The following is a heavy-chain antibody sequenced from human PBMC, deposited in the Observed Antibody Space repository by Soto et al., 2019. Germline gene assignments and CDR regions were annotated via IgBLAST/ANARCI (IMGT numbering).Heavy chain of an antibody. CDR1: GYTFTGYY. J-gene: IGHJ5*02. CDR3: AREDGYCSSTSCHNWFDP. CDR2: INPNSGGT. Sequence: ASVKVSCKASGYTFTGYYMHWVRQAPGQGLEWMGWINPNSGGTNYAQKFQGWVTMTRDTSISTAYMELSRLRSDDTAVYHCAREDGYCSSTSCHNWFDPWGQGTLVTVSS. D-gene: IGHD2-2*03. V-gene: IGHV1-2*04.